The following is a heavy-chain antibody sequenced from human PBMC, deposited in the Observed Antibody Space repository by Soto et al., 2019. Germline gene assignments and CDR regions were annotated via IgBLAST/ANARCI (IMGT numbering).Heavy chain of an antibody. CDR3: ATLDTAEIQTAAY. J-gene: IGHJ4*02. CDR2: ISAYNGNK. CDR1: GYNFTSYG. Sequence: ASAKVSCRASGYNFTSYGISWVRQAPGQGLEWMGWISAYNGNKKYAQKLQGRVTMTTDTSTSTAYMELRSLRSDDTAVYYCATLDTAEIQTAAYWGQGTLVTVSS. D-gene: IGHD2-15*01. V-gene: IGHV1-18*01.